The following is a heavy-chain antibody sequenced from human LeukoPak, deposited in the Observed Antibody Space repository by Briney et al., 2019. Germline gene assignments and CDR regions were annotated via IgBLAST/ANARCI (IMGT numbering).Heavy chain of an antibody. CDR3: ARGSVVAANFDI. Sequence: GGSLRLSCAASGFAFGAYWMSWVRQAPGKEPEWVANIKPDGSEGSSVDSVKGRFNISRDNARNSLYLQMNSLRSEDTAVYYCARGSVVAANFDIGGQGTLVTVSS. CDR1: GFAFGAYW. D-gene: IGHD2-2*01. V-gene: IGHV3-7*04. J-gene: IGHJ4*02. CDR2: IKPDGSEG.